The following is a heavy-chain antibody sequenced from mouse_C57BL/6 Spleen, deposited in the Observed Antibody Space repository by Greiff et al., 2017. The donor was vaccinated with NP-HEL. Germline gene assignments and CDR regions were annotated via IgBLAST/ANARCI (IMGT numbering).Heavy chain of an antibody. V-gene: IGHV5-16*01. CDR3: ARDYYGSPWYFDV. CDR1: GFTFSDYY. J-gene: IGHJ1*03. D-gene: IGHD1-1*01. CDR2: INYDGSST. Sequence: EVKLMESEGGLVQPGSSMKLSCTASGFTFSDYYMAWVRQVPEKGLEWVANINYDGSSTYYLDSLKSRFIISRDNAKNILYLQMSSLKSEDTATYYCARDYYGSPWYFDVWGTGTTVTVSS.